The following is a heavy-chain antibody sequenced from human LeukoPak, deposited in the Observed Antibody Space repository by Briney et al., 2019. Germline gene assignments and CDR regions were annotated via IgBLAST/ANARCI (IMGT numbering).Heavy chain of an antibody. V-gene: IGHV3-30*02. CDR1: GFTFNNYG. Sequence: PGGSLRLSCAASGFTFNNYGMHWVRQAPGKGLEWVALIQPDGNDKYYADSVKGRFTVSRDNSKNTLYLQLNSLRAEDTAVYYCAKRDRVTVFDYWGQGTLVTVSS. D-gene: IGHD2-21*02. CDR3: AKRDRVTVFDY. J-gene: IGHJ4*02. CDR2: IQPDGNDK.